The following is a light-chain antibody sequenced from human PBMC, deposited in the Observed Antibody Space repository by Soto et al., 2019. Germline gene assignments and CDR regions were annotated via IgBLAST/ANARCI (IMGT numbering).Light chain of an antibody. CDR1: SSDVGSYNL. V-gene: IGLV2-23*01. CDR3: CSYFGSSTLV. CDR2: ESS. J-gene: IGLJ3*02. Sequence: QSALTQPASVSGSPGQSITISCTGTSSDVGSYNLDSWYRQHPGKSPKLMIYESSKLPSGLSNRFSGSKSGNTASLTISGLQAEDEAYYYCCSYFGSSTLVFGGGTKL.